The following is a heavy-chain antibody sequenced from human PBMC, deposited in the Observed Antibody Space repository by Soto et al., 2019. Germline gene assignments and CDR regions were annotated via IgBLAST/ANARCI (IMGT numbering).Heavy chain of an antibody. V-gene: IGHV4-34*01. CDR1: GGSFSGYY. J-gene: IGHJ4*02. Sequence: SETLSLTCAVYGGSFSGYYWSWIRQPPGKGLEWIGEINHSGSTNYNPSPKSRVTISVDTSKNQFSLKLSSVTAADTAVYYCARVGQFVYDFWSGYRRSGIDYWGQGTLVTVSS. CDR3: ARVGQFVYDFWSGYRRSGIDY. D-gene: IGHD3-3*01. CDR2: INHSGST.